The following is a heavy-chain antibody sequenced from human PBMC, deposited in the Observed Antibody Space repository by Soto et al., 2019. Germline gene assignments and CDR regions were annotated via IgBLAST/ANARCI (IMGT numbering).Heavy chain of an antibody. J-gene: IGHJ5*02. D-gene: IGHD2-2*01. CDR2: IYHSGST. Sequence: SETLSLTCSASGDSISKTTSYWGWIRQPPGKGLEWIGTIYHSGSTYYNPSLMSRVTLSVDKSKNQFSLKLNSVTAADTAVYYCARRVGSCSGTSCNGWFDPWGQGTRVTVSS. CDR1: GDSISKTTSY. CDR3: ARRVGSCSGTSCNGWFDP. V-gene: IGHV4-39*01.